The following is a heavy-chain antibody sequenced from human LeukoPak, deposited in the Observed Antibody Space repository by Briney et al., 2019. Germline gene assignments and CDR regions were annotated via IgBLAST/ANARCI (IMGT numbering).Heavy chain of an antibody. D-gene: IGHD3-22*01. V-gene: IGHV3-23*01. CDR3: AKTSGYYYCFDY. J-gene: IGHJ4*02. CDR2: ISGSGGST. Sequence: PGGSLRLSCAASGFAFSSYAMSWVRQAPGKGLEWVSAISGSGGSTYYADSVKGRFTISRDNSKNTLYLQMNSLRAEDTAVYYCAKTSGYYYCFDYWGQGTLVTVSS. CDR1: GFAFSSYA.